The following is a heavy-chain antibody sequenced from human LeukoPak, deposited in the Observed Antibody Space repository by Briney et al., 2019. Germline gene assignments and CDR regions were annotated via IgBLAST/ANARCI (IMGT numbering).Heavy chain of an antibody. CDR2: IYTSGST. D-gene: IGHD5-12*01. CDR1: AGSISSYY. Sequence: SENLSLTCTVAAGSISSYYWSWIRQPPGKGLEWIGYIYTSGSTNYNPSLKSRVTISVDTSKNQFSLKLSSVTAADTAVYYCARDIVSSRPGTWGQGTMVTVSS. J-gene: IGHJ3*01. CDR3: ARDIVSSRPGT. V-gene: IGHV4-4*09.